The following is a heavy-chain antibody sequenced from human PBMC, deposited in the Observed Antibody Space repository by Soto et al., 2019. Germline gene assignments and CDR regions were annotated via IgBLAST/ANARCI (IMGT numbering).Heavy chain of an antibody. Sequence: QVQLVQSGAEVKKPGSSVKVSCKASGGTFSSYTISWVRQAPGQGLEWMGRIIPILGIANYAQKFQGRVTITADKSTSTAYMELSSLRSDDRAVYYCATIGEQGGSGAGWFDPCGQRTLVTVSS. D-gene: IGHD3-10*01. J-gene: IGHJ5*02. V-gene: IGHV1-69*02. CDR3: ATIGEQGGSGAGWFDP. CDR1: GGTFSSYT. CDR2: IIPILGIA.